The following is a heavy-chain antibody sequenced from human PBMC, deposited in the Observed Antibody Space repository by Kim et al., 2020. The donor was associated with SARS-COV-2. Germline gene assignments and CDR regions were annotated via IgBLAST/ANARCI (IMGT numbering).Heavy chain of an antibody. D-gene: IGHD3-16*01. CDR2: IIPIFGTA. J-gene: IGHJ4*02. CDR1: GGTFSSYA. Sequence: SVKVSCKTSGGTFSSYAISWVRQAPGQGLEWMGGIIPIFGTANYAQKFQGRVTITADESTSTAYMELSSLRSEDTAVYYCARDEGGGDGYTPMFDYWGQGTLVTVSS. V-gene: IGHV1-69*13. CDR3: ARDEGGGDGYTPMFDY.